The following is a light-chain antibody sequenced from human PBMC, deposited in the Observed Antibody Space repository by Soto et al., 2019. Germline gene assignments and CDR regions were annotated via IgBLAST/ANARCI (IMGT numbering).Light chain of an antibody. CDR2: GAS. V-gene: IGKV3-20*01. CDR1: QSVSSSY. J-gene: IGKJ3*01. Sequence: EIVLTQSPGTLSLSPGERATLSCRASQSVSSSYLAWYQHKPGQAPRLLIYGASSRATGIPDRFGGSGSGTAFALTISRLEPEDFAVYYCQQYGSSPVTFGPGTKVDIK. CDR3: QQYGSSPVT.